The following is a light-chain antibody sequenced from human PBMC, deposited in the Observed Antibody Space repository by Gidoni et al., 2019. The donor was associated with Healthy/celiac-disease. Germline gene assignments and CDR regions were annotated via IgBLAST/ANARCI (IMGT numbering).Light chain of an antibody. CDR2: GAS. V-gene: IGKV3-20*01. CDR1: QSVSSSY. Sequence: IVFTQSPGTLSLSPGERATLSCRASQSVSSSYLAWYQQKPGQAPRLLIYGASSRATGIPDRFSGSGSGTDFTLTISRLEPEDLAVYYCQQYGSSLLTFXGXTKVEIK. J-gene: IGKJ4*01. CDR3: QQYGSSLLT.